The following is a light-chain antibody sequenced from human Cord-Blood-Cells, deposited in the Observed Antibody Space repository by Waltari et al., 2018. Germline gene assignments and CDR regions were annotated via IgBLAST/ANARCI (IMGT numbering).Light chain of an antibody. J-gene: IGKJ1*01. Sequence: DFQMTQSPSPPSASVGDRVTIPCRASQSISSYLNWYQQKPGKAPKLLIYAASSWQSGVPTRVSGSGSGTDFTLTISSLQPEDFATYYCQQSYSTPTFGQGTKVEIK. CDR3: QQSYSTPT. CDR2: AAS. CDR1: QSISSY. V-gene: IGKV1-39*01.